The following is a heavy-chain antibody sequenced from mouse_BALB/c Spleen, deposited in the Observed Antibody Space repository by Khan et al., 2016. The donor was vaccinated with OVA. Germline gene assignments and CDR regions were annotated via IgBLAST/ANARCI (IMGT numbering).Heavy chain of an antibody. Sequence: VQLQQSGAELVKPGASVKLSCTASGFNIKDTYIHWVKERPEQGPEWIGRIDPANGDTKCDPRFQGKATITADTSSNTAYLQLSSLTSEDNGVYYCATHYGSTCTYWGQGTLVTVSA. CDR2: IDPANGDT. D-gene: IGHD2-1*01. J-gene: IGHJ3*01. V-gene: IGHV14-3*02. CDR3: ATHYGSTCTY. CDR1: GFNIKDTY.